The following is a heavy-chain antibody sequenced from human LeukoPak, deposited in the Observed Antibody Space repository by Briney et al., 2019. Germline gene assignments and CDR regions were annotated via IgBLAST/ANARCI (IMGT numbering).Heavy chain of an antibody. J-gene: IGHJ4*02. Sequence: GRSLSLSCAASGFTFNTYPMHWVRQAPGKGLEWVAVISYDGSYEYYAESMKGRFTISRDNSKNTLYLQINSLRAEDTAVYYCAKGAAAGAWGTSFDSWGQGTLVTVTS. V-gene: IGHV3-30*01. CDR1: GFTFNTYP. D-gene: IGHD6-13*01. CDR3: AKGAAAGAWGTSFDS. CDR2: ISYDGSYE.